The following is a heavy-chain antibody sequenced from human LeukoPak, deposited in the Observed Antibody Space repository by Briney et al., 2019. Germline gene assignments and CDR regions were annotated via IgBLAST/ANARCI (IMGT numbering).Heavy chain of an antibody. CDR1: GFTFSNAW. CDR3: TTDRITSRYSGSYWVPPHYFDY. V-gene: IGHV3-15*01. CDR2: IKSKTDGGTT. Sequence: PGGSLRLSCAASGFTFSNAWMSWVRQAPGKGLEWVGRIKSKTDGGTTDYAAPVKGRFTISRDDSKNTLYLQMNSLKTEDTAVYYCTTDRITSRYSGSYWVPPHYFDYWGQGTLVTVSS. J-gene: IGHJ4*02. D-gene: IGHD1-26*01.